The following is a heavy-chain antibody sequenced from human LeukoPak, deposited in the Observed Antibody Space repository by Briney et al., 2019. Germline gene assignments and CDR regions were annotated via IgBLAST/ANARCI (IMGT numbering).Heavy chain of an antibody. CDR3: ARGLRGSGSY. CDR1: GGSFSGYY. CDR2: INHSGST. D-gene: IGHD3-10*01. J-gene: IGHJ4*02. V-gene: IGHV4-34*01. Sequence: NPSETLSLTCAVYGGSFSGYYWSWIRQPPGKGLEWIGEINHSGSTNYNPSLKSRVTISVDTSKNQFSLKLSSVTAADTAVYYCARGLRGSGSYWSQGTLVTVSS.